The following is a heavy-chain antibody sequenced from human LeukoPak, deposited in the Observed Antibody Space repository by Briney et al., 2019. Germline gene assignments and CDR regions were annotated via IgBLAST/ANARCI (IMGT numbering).Heavy chain of an antibody. V-gene: IGHV4-59*01. CDR3: ARGADSYGYYSIFYFDY. D-gene: IGHD3-22*01. CDR2: IYYSGST. Sequence: KPSETLSLTCTVSGGSISSYYWNWIRQPPGKGLEWIGYIYYSGSTNYNPSLKSRVTISVDTSKNQFSLKLSSVTAADTAVYYCARGADSYGYYSIFYFDYWGQGTLVTVSS. CDR1: GGSISSYY. J-gene: IGHJ4*02.